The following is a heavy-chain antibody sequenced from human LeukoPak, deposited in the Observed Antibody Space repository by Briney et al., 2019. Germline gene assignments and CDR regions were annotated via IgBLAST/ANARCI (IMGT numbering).Heavy chain of an antibody. CDR2: INPNSGGT. V-gene: IGHV1-2*02. J-gene: IGHJ5*02. CDR3: ARDLARPAANSWFDP. Sequence: ASVKVSCKASGYTFTVYYMYWVRQAPGQGLEWMGWINPNSGGTNYAQKFQGRVTMTRDTSITTAYMELSRLRSDDTAVYYCARDLARPAANSWFDPWGQGTLVTVSS. D-gene: IGHD2-2*01. CDR1: GYTFTVYY.